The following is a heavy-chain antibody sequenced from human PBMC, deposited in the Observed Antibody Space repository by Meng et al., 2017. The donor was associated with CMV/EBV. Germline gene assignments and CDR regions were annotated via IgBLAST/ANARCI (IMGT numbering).Heavy chain of an antibody. V-gene: IGHV1-2*02. CDR2: INPNSGGT. D-gene: IGHD2-2*01. J-gene: IGHJ4*02. Sequence: ASVKVSCKASGYTFTGYYMHRVRQAPGQGLEWMGWINPNSGGTNYAQKFQGRVTMTRDTSISTAYMELSRLRSDDTAVYYCARDRGRCSSTSKPCRSLGYFDYWGQGTLVTVSS. CDR3: ARDRGRCSSTSKPCRSLGYFDY. CDR1: GYTFTGYY.